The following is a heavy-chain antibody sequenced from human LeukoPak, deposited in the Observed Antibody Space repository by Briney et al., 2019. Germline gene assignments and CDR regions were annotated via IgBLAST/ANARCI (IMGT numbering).Heavy chain of an antibody. Sequence: ASVKVSCKASGYTFTSYAMNWVRQAPGQGLEWMGWINTNTGNPTYAQGFTGRLVFSLDTSVSTAYLQISSLKAEDTAVYYCARGRGYDILTGYHKNWFDPWGQGTLVTVSS. V-gene: IGHV7-4-1*02. CDR2: INTNTGNP. J-gene: IGHJ5*02. D-gene: IGHD3-9*01. CDR3: ARGRGYDILTGYHKNWFDP. CDR1: GYTFTSYA.